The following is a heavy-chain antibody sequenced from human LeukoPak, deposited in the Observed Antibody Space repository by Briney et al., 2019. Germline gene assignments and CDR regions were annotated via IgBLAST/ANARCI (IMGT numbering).Heavy chain of an antibody. D-gene: IGHD2/OR15-2a*01. Sequence: TGGSLRLSCAASGFTFSSYAMSWVRQAPGMGLEWVSYISSSGSTIYYADSVKGRFTISRDNAKNSLYLQMNSLRAEDTAVYYCATNKYSYYFDYWGQGTLVTVSS. CDR1: GFTFSSYA. V-gene: IGHV3-48*04. CDR2: ISSSGSTI. CDR3: ATNKYSYYFDY. J-gene: IGHJ4*02.